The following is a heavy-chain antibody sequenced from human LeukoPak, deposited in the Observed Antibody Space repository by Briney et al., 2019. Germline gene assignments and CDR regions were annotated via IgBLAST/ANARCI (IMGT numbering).Heavy chain of an antibody. CDR3: ARVIIAAAGNWFDP. V-gene: IGHV4-39*07. D-gene: IGHD6-13*01. CDR2: IFYDGSS. CDR1: GGSISNSNYY. J-gene: IGHJ5*02. Sequence: SETLSLTCIVSGGSISNSNYYWGWIRQPPGRGLEWIGSIFYDGSSDYNPSLKSRVTISVDTSKNQFSLKLSSVTAADTAVYYCARVIIAAAGNWFDPWGQGTLVTVSS.